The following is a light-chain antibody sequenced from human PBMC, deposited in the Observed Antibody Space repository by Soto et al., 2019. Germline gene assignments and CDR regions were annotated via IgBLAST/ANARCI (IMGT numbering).Light chain of an antibody. Sequence: QSVLTQPPSVSEAPGQKVTISCSGSSSNIGGNYVSWYQVVPRTAPKLLIYDNMKRHSGIPDRFSGSKSGTSATLSITELQIGDEAEYFCGTWDSSLGTVVFGGGTKVTVL. CDR2: DNM. CDR3: GTWDSSLGTVV. V-gene: IGLV1-51*01. CDR1: SSNIGGNY. J-gene: IGLJ2*01.